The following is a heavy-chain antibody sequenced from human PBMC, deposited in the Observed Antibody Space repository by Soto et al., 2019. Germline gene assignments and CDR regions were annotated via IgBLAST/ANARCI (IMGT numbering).Heavy chain of an antibody. CDR3: AKHTGALYGTDFDY. CDR2: ISWKSGSL. V-gene: IGHV3-9*01. Sequence: PGGSLRLSCAASGFTFDDYAMHWVRQAPGKGLEWVSGISWKSGSLGYADSVKGRFTISRDNAKNSLYLQMNSLRAEDTALYYCAKHTGALYGTDFDYWGQGTLVTVSS. D-gene: IGHD4-17*01. J-gene: IGHJ4*02. CDR1: GFTFDDYA.